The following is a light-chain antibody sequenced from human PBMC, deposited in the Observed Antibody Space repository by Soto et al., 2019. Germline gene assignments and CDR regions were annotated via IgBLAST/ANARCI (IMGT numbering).Light chain of an antibody. Sequence: QSALTQPASVSGSPGQSITISCGGTSRDVGAYIYVSWYQQYPGKAPKLIIYEVNNRPSGVSGRFSGSKSDTTAYLAISGLRSEDEADYYCAAWDDSLSGWVFGGGTKVTVL. CDR2: EVN. V-gene: IGLV2-14*03. J-gene: IGLJ3*02. CDR1: SRDVGAYIY. CDR3: AAWDDSLSGWV.